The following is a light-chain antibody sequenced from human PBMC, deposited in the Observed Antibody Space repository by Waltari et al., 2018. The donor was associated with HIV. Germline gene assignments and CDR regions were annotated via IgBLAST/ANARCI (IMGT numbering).Light chain of an antibody. CDR2: GAS. J-gene: IGKJ2*02. CDR3: QQYNNWSPGT. CDR1: QSVSSN. V-gene: IGKV3-15*01. Sequence: EIVMTQSPATLSVSPGERATLSCRASQSVSSNLAWYQQKPGQAPRLLIYGASTRATGIPARFSCSGSGTEFTLTISSLQSEDFAVYYCQQYNNWSPGTFGQGTKLEIK.